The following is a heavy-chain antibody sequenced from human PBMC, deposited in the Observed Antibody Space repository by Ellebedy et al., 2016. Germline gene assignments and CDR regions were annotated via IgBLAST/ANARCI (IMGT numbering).Heavy chain of an antibody. D-gene: IGHD6-13*01. J-gene: IGHJ4*02. CDR1: GFTFSSYS. Sequence: ESLKISXAASGFTFSSYSMNWFRQAPGKGLEWVSSISSSSSYIYYADSVKGRFTISRDNAKNSLYLQMNSLRAEDTAVYYCARDLQAAGNDYWGQGTLVTVSS. CDR3: ARDLQAAGNDY. V-gene: IGHV3-21*01. CDR2: ISSSSSYI.